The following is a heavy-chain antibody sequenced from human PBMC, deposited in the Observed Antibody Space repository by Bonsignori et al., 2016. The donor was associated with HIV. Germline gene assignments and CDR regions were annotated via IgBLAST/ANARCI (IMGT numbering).Heavy chain of an antibody. CDR3: ARPFRPYDFWSGYFDY. CDR1: GYTFSSHS. CDR2: ISAYNGNT. J-gene: IGHJ4*02. V-gene: IGHV1-18*01. D-gene: IGHD3-3*01. Sequence: ASVKVSCKASGYTFSSHSISWVRQAPGQGLEWMGWISAYNGNTNYAQKLQGRVTMTTDTSTSTAYMELRSLRSDDTAVYYCARPFRPYDFWSGYFDYWGQGSLVTVSS.